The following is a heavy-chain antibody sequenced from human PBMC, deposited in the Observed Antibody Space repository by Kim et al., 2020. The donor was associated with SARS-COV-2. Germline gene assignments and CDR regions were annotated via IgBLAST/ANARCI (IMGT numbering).Heavy chain of an antibody. CDR1: GFTFGDYA. D-gene: IGHD5-18*01. Sequence: GGSLRLSCAASGFTFGDYAMHWVRQAPGKGLEWVSGISWNSGSIGYADSVKGRFTISRDNAKNSLYLQMNSLRAEDTALYYCAKDMDTAMVTLSPMDVWGQGTTVTVSS. CDR3: AKDMDTAMVTLSPMDV. J-gene: IGHJ6*02. V-gene: IGHV3-9*01. CDR2: ISWNSGSI.